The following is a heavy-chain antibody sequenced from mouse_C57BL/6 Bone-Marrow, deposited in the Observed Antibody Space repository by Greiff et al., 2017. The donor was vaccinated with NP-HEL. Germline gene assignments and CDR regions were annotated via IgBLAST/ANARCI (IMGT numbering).Heavy chain of an antibody. J-gene: IGHJ3*01. CDR3: ARGIRAGAWFAY. D-gene: IGHD2-12*01. CDR2: IHPNSGST. Sequence: VQLQQPGAELVKPGASVKLSCKASGYTFTSYWMHWVKQRPGQGLEWIGMIHPNSGSTNYNEKFKSKATLTVDKSSSTAYMQLSSLTAEDSAVYYCARGIRAGAWFAYWGQGTLVTVSA. CDR1: GYTFTSYW. V-gene: IGHV1-64*01.